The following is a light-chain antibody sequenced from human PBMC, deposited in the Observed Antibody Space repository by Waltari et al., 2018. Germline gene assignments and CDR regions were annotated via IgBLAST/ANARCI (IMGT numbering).Light chain of an antibody. V-gene: IGKV1-33*01. J-gene: IGKJ4*01. CDR1: QGITNY. CDR2: DSS. CDR3: QQHDNPPLT. Sequence: DIQMTQSPSSLSASVGDRVTITCQASQGITNYLNWYQQKPGKAPKLLIYDSSNLETGFPSSLVGGGSGTDFPFTSSSLQPEDIATYFCQQHDNPPLTFGGGTKVQI.